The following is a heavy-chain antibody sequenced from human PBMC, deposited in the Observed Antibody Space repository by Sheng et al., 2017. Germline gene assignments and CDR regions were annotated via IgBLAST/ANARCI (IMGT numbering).Heavy chain of an antibody. V-gene: IGHV4-39*07. Sequence: QLQLQESGPGLVKPSETLSLTCAVSGFSISGTSYYWGWMRQPPGKGLEWIGSVYYSGSTYYNPSLKSRVTISVDTSKNQFSLKLSSVTAADTAVYYCARRPIAVAGANWFDPWGQGTLVTVSS. CDR1: GFSISGTSYY. CDR2: VYYSGST. J-gene: IGHJ5*02. D-gene: IGHD6-13*01. CDR3: ARRPIAVAGANWFDP.